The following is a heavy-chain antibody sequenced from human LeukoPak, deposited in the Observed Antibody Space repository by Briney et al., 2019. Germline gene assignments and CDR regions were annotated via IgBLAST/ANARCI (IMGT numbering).Heavy chain of an antibody. V-gene: IGHV5-51*01. CDR3: ASRQAVAGTWSRPDAFDI. CDR1: GYSFTSYW. J-gene: IGHJ3*02. D-gene: IGHD6-19*01. CDR2: IYPGDSDT. Sequence: AESLKISCKGSGYSFTSYWIGWVRQMPGKGLEWMGIIYPGDSDTRYSPSFQGQVTISADKSISTAYLQWSSLKASDTAMYYCASRQAVAGTWSRPDAFDIWGQGTMVTVSS.